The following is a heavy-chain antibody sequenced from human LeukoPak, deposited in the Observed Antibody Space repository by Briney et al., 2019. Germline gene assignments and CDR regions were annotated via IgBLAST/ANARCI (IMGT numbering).Heavy chain of an antibody. V-gene: IGHV3-48*04. Sequence: GGSLRLSCAAYGFTFSSYSMNWVRQAPGKGLEWVSYISSSGSTIYYADSVKGRFTISRDNAKNSLYLQMNSLRAEDTAVYYCAELGITMIGGVWGKGTTVTISS. CDR3: AELGITMIGGV. CDR2: ISSSGSTI. J-gene: IGHJ6*04. CDR1: GFTFSSYS. D-gene: IGHD3-10*02.